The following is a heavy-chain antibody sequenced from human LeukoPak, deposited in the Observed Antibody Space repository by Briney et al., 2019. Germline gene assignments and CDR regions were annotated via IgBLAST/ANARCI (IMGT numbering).Heavy chain of an antibody. Sequence: ASVKVSCKASGYTFTGYYTHWVRQAPGQGLEWMGWINPNSGGTNYAQKFQGRVTMTRDTSISTAYMELSRLRSDDTAVYYCARKTAPYGDYYFDYWGQGTLVTVSS. D-gene: IGHD4-17*01. CDR2: INPNSGGT. J-gene: IGHJ4*02. V-gene: IGHV1-2*02. CDR1: GYTFTGYY. CDR3: ARKTAPYGDYYFDY.